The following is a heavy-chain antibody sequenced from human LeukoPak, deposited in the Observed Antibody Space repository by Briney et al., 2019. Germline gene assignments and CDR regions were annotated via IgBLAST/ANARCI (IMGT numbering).Heavy chain of an antibody. J-gene: IGHJ4*02. CDR2: ISSSSSYI. CDR1: GFTFSSYS. V-gene: IGHV3-21*01. CDR3: ARRGNYYDSSGYLGY. Sequence: GGSLRLSCAASGFTFSSYSMNWVRQAPGKGLEWVSSISSSSSYIYYADSVKGRFTISRDNAKNSLYLQMNSLRAEDTAVYYCARRGNYYDSSGYLGYWGQGTLVTVSS. D-gene: IGHD3-22*01.